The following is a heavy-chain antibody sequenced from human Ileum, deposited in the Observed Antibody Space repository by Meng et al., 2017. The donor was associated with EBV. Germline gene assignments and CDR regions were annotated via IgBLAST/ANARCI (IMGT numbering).Heavy chain of an antibody. D-gene: IGHD1-26*01. CDR2: CSGGT. CDR1: GVAISSGVDH. J-gene: IGHJ4*02. V-gene: IGHV4-30-4*01. CDR3: AIYAVGGSGQGY. Sequence: QVHLKVSGPGLVKPSQTLSLTCAVSGVAISSGVDHWSWIRKPPGKGLEWIGCSGGTYYNPSLKSRLTISVDTSKNQFSLKLDSATAADTAVYYCAIYAVGGSGQGYWGQGTLVTVFS.